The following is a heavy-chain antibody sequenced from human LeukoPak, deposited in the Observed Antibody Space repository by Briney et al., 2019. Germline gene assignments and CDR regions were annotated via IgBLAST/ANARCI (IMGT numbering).Heavy chain of an antibody. CDR2: ISWNSGSI. V-gene: IGHV3-9*01. CDR1: GFTFDDYA. J-gene: IGHJ4*02. D-gene: IGHD5-18*01. Sequence: PGGSLRLSCAASGFTFDDYAMHWVRQAPGEGLEWVSGISWNSGSIGYADSVKGRFTISRDNAKNSLYLQMNSLRAEDTALYYCAKDISYGYGQLSVYYFDYWGQGTLVTVSS. CDR3: AKDISYGYGQLSVYYFDY.